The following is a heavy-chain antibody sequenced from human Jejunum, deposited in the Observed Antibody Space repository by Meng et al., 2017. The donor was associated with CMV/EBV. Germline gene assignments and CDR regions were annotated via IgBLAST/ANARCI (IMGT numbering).Heavy chain of an antibody. Sequence: TYSMNWVRKAPGKGLEWVAYISGSDATQHYADSVKGRFTISRDNAKNSLFLQMNNLRAEDTAVYYCARDSSGSSYVTYYYYAMDVWGQGTTVTVSS. V-gene: IGHV3-48*04. D-gene: IGHD1-26*01. CDR3: ARDSSGSSYVTYYYYAMDV. CDR2: ISGSDATQ. CDR1: TYS. J-gene: IGHJ6*02.